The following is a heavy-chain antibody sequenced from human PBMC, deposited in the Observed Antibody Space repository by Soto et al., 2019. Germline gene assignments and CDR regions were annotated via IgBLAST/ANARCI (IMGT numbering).Heavy chain of an antibody. Sequence: QVQLVESGGGVVQPGRSLRLSCAASGFTFSSYGMHWVRQAPGKGLEWVAVISYDGSNKYYADSVKGRFTISRDNSKNTLYLQMNSLRAEDTAVYYCAKGGYDLWSGYPPTDYWGQGTLVTVSS. CDR1: GFTFSSYG. CDR3: AKGGYDLWSGYPPTDY. CDR2: ISYDGSNK. J-gene: IGHJ4*02. V-gene: IGHV3-30*18. D-gene: IGHD3-3*01.